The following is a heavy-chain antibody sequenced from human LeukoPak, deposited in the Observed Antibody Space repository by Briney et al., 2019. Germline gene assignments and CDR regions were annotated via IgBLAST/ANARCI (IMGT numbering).Heavy chain of an antibody. CDR1: GGSISSSSYY. J-gene: IGHJ4*02. V-gene: IGHV4-39*01. CDR2: IYYSGST. CDR3: ARHGMKGSSWYAGY. D-gene: IGHD6-13*01. Sequence: SETLSLTCTVSGGSISSSSYYWGWIRQPPGKGLEWIGSIYYSGSTYYNPSLKSRVTISVDTSKNQFSLKLSSVTAADTAVYYCARHGMKGSSWYAGYWGQGTLVTVSS.